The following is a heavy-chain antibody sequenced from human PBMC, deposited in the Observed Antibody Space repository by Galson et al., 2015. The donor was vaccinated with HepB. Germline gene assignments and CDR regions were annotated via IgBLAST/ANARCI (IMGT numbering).Heavy chain of an antibody. CDR2: IYYSGST. Sequence: ETLSLTCTVSGGSISSYYWSWIRQPPGKGLEWIGYIYYSGSTNYNPSLKSRVTISVDTSKNQFSLKLSSVTAADTAVYYCARIRSYGSGIHRRTYYYYMDVWGKGTTVTVSS. V-gene: IGHV4-59*08. J-gene: IGHJ6*03. CDR1: GGSISSYY. CDR3: ARIRSYGSGIHRRTYYYYMDV. D-gene: IGHD3-10*01.